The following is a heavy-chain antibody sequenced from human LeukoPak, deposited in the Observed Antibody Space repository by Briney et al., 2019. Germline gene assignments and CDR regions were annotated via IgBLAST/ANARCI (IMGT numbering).Heavy chain of an antibody. CDR2: IKEDGSEK. J-gene: IGHJ4*02. V-gene: IGHV3-7*01. CDR1: GFTFKNYW. CDR3: AKERNLEIAVAGTIFDS. D-gene: IGHD6-19*01. Sequence: GGSLRLSCAGSGFTFKNYWMTWVRQAPGKGLEWVANIKEDGSEKNYVDSVKGRLTISRDNDKKSLSLQMNSLRVEDTAVYYCAKERNLEIAVAGTIFDSWGQGTLVTVSS.